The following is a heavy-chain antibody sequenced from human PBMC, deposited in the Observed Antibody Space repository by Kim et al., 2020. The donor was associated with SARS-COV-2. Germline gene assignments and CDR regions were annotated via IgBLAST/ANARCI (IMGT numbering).Heavy chain of an antibody. J-gene: IGHJ4*02. D-gene: IGHD3-10*01. V-gene: IGHV1-3*01. Sequence: QKFQGKVTITRDTSASTAYMELSSLRSEDTAVYYCARGHGSGRPSSPNYYWGQGTLVTVSS. CDR3: ARGHGSGRPSSPNYY.